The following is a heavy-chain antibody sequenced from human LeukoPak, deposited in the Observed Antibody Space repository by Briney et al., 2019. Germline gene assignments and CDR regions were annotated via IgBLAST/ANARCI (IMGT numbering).Heavy chain of an antibody. V-gene: IGHV7-4-1*02. CDR3: ARARSAWASDAFDI. J-gene: IGHJ3*02. CDR1: GYTFTTYA. CDR2: INTNTGNP. Sequence: ASVKVSCEASGYTFTTYAMNWVRQAPGQGLEWMGWINTNTGNPTYAQGFTGRFVFSLDTSVSTAYLQISSLKAEDTAVYYCARARSAWASDAFDIWGQGTKVTVSS. D-gene: IGHD6-19*01.